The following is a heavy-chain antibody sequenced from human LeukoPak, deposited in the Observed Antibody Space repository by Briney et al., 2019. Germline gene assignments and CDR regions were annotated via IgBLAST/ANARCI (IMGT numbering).Heavy chain of an antibody. CDR2: IYHSGRT. V-gene: IGHV4-38-2*02. CDR3: ARATHYSNYRHHYYYMDV. D-gene: IGHD4-11*01. J-gene: IGHJ6*03. Sequence: SETLSLTCTVSGYSISSGYYWGWIRQPPGKGLEWIGIIYHSGRTDYNPSLKSRVTISEDTSKNQFSLKLNSVTAADTAVYYCARATHYSNYRHHYYYMDVWGKGTTVTVSS. CDR1: GYSISSGYY.